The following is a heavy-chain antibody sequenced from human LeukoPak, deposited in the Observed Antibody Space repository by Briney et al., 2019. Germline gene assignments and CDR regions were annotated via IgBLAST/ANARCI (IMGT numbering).Heavy chain of an antibody. CDR2: INPSDDST. CDR1: GYTFTSYF. CDR3: AREGLI. J-gene: IGHJ3*02. V-gene: IGHV1-46*01. Sequence: ASVKVSCKASGYTFTSYFMHWVRQAPGQGLEWMGIINPSDDSTSYAQKFQGRVTMTRNMSTSTVYLELSSLRSEDTAVYYCAREGLIWGQGTVVTVSS.